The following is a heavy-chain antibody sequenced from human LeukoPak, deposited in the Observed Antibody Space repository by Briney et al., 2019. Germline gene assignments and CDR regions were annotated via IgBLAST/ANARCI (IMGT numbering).Heavy chain of an antibody. J-gene: IGHJ4*02. V-gene: IGHV3-7*04. CDR3: ARDAGRRELD. Sequence: GGSLRLSCAASGFTFTCCWMTWVRQAPGKRPEWVASINPDGSAEHYVDSVKGRFTISRDNANSSVYLQMNSLRAENTAVYYCARDAGRRELDWGQGTLVTVSS. CDR2: INPDGSAE. CDR1: GFTFTCCW. D-gene: IGHD1-26*01.